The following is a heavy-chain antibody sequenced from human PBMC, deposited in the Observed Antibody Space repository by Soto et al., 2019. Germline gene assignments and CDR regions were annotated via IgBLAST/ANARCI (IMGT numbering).Heavy chain of an antibody. Sequence: EVQLVESGGGLVQPGRSLRLSCAASGFTFDDYAIHWVRQAPGKGLEWVSGISWNSANMNYADSVKARFTISRDNAKNSLSLQMNSLREEDTALYYCAKDISGRGSYYYYYGMDVWGQGTTVTVSS. CDR2: ISWNSANM. D-gene: IGHD3-16*01. V-gene: IGHV3-9*01. J-gene: IGHJ6*02. CDR1: GFTFDDYA. CDR3: AKDISGRGSYYYYYGMDV.